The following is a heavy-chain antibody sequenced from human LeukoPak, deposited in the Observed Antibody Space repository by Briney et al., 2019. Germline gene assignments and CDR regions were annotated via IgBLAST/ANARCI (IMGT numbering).Heavy chain of an antibody. V-gene: IGHV5-51*01. CDR3: ARHVSLYYDSSGYFDN. Sequence: GEALEISWKGSGYIFNNYWIGLGRQLPGKGVEVVGIIYLGDSDTRYSSSSQAQVTISADKSNSTAYLQWSSLKAPDTAMYYCARHVSLYYDSSGYFDNWGQGTLVTVSS. CDR2: IYLGDSDT. J-gene: IGHJ4*02. D-gene: IGHD3-22*01. CDR1: GYIFNNYW.